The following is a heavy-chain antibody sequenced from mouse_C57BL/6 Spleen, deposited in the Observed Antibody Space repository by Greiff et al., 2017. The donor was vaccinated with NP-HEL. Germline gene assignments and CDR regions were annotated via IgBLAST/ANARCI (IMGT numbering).Heavy chain of an antibody. CDR1: GYTFTGYW. CDR3: ARYGNFAY. D-gene: IGHD2-1*01. Sequence: VQLQESGAELMKPGASVKLSCKATGYTFTGYWIEWVKQRPGHGLEWIGEILPGSGSTNYSEKFKGKATFTADTSSNTAYMQLSSLTTEDSAIYYCARYGNFAYWGQGTLVTVSA. CDR2: ILPGSGST. J-gene: IGHJ3*01. V-gene: IGHV1-9*01.